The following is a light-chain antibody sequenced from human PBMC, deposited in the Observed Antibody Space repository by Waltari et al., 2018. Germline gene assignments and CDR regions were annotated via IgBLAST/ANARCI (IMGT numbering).Light chain of an antibody. CDR2: ENH. CDR3: QSFDSTLSVVL. J-gene: IGLJ2*01. V-gene: IGLV1-40*01. CDR1: SSNIGDYS. Sequence: QSVLSQPPSVSGTPGQRVTISCTGSSSNIGDYSVQWYQQLPGTAPKLLIYENHKRPSGVSDRFSGSQSGTSASLTITGLQSEDEADYYCQSFDSTLSVVLFGGGTRLTVL.